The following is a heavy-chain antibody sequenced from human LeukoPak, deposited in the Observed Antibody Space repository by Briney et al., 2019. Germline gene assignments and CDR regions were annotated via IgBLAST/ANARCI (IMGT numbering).Heavy chain of an antibody. V-gene: IGHV1-69*04. J-gene: IGHJ3*02. Sequence: SVKVSCKASGGTFSSYAISWVRQAPGQGLEWMGRIIPILGIANYAQKFQGRVTITADESTSTAYMELGSLRSEDTAVYYCASKVYYDSSGYPAFDIWGQGTMVTVSS. CDR3: ASKVYYDSSGYPAFDI. CDR1: GGTFSSYA. CDR2: IIPILGIA. D-gene: IGHD3-22*01.